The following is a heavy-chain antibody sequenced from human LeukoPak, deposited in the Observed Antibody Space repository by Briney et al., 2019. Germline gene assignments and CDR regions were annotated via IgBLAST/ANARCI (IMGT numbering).Heavy chain of an antibody. D-gene: IGHD2/OR15-2a*01. CDR1: GYRFPSFW. CDR2: IDPSDSYT. V-gene: IGHV5-10-1*01. Sequence: GESLRISCKASGYRFPSFWTSWVRQMAGKGLEWMGRIDPSDSYTNYGPSFQGHVTISADKFVSTAYLEWRRLKASDTAIYYCAVGYNSTEDPWGRGTLVIVSS. CDR3: AVGYNSTEDP. J-gene: IGHJ5*02.